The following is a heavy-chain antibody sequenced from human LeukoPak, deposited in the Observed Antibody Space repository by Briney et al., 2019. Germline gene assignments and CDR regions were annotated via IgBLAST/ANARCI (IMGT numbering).Heavy chain of an antibody. V-gene: IGHV3-30*04. CDR1: GFTFSSYA. J-gene: IGHJ4*02. CDR3: AKDHGSSDWYYFDY. D-gene: IGHD6-13*01. CDR2: ISYDGSNK. Sequence: GGSLRLSCAASGFTFSSYAMHWVRQAAGKGLEWVAVISYDGSNKYYADSVKGRFTISRDNSKNTLYLQMNTLRADDTAVYYCAKDHGSSDWYYFDYWGQGTLVTVSS.